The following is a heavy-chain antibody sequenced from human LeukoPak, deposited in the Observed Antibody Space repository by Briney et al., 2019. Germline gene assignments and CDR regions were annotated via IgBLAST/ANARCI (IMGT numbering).Heavy chain of an antibody. V-gene: IGHV1-18*01. D-gene: IGHD6-13*01. Sequence: ASVKVPCKASGYTFTSYGISWVRQAPGQGLEWMGWISAYNGNTNYAQKLQGRVTMTTDTSTSTAYMELRSLRSDDTAVYYWARVHGSQQLAYYYFDYWGQGTLVTVSS. CDR1: GYTFTSYG. CDR2: ISAYNGNT. J-gene: IGHJ4*02. CDR3: ARVHGSQQLAYYYFDY.